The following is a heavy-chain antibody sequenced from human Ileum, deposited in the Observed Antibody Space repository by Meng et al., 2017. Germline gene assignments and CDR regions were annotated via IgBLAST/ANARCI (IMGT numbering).Heavy chain of an antibody. D-gene: IGHD3-16*01. CDR1: GYTFTNYW. CDR2: IYPGDSET. J-gene: IGHJ4*02. V-gene: IGHV5-51*01. Sequence: GESLKISCKGSGYTFTNYWIAWVRQMPGKGLEWMGIIYPGDSETIYSPSFPGQVTISADKSISTDYLQWNSLKASDTALYYYARHNCYDPWGQGTLVTVSS. CDR3: ARHNCYDP.